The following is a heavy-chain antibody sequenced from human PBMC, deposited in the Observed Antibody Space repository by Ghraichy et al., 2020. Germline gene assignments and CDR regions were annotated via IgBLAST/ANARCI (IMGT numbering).Heavy chain of an antibody. D-gene: IGHD3-3*01. J-gene: IGHJ5*02. CDR2: MNPNSGNT. Sequence: ASVKVSCKASGYTFTSYDINWVRQATGQGLEWMGWMNPNSGNTGYAQKFQGRVTMTRNTSISTAYMELSSLRSEDTAVYYCARGQGTTYYDFWSRREDWFDPWGQGTLVTVSS. V-gene: IGHV1-8*01. CDR1: GYTFTSYD. CDR3: ARGQGTTYYDFWSRREDWFDP.